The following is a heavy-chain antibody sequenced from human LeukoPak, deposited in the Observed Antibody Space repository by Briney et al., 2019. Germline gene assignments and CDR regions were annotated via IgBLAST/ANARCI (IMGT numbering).Heavy chain of an antibody. V-gene: IGHV3-23*01. J-gene: IGHJ4*02. CDR2: ISGSGGST. CDR3: AKSSYSSGWYILTGTTYDY. D-gene: IGHD6-19*01. CDR1: GFTFSSYA. Sequence: GGSLRLSCAASGFTFSSYAMSWVRQAPGKGLEWVSAISGSGGSTYYADSVKGRFTISRDNSKNTLYLQMNSLRAEDTAVYYCAKSSYSSGWYILTGTTYDYWGQGTLVTVSS.